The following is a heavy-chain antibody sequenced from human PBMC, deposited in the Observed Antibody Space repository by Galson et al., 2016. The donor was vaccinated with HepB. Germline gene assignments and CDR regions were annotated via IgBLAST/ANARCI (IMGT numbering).Heavy chain of an antibody. J-gene: IGHJ4*02. V-gene: IGHV1-69*13. CDR3: ARRGERGTLFYESSGYYCLRD. D-gene: IGHD3-22*01. CDR1: GGTFSSYA. Sequence: SVKVSCKASGGTFSSYAISWVRQAPGQGLEWMGGIIPIFGTPNYAPKFQGRVTITVDESTSTAFMELSSLRSEDTAVNYCARRGERGTLFYESSGYYCLRDWGQGTLVTVSS. CDR2: IIPIFGTP.